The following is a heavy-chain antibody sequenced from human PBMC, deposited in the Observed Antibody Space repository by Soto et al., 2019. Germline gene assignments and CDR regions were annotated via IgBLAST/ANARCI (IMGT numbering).Heavy chain of an antibody. CDR2: IYYSGST. Sequence: PSETLSLTCTVSGASINSGDYYWSWIRQPPGKGLEWIGHIYYSGSTYYNPSLKGRAGISVDSSKSQVSLKLTSVIAADTAVYFCARILMSYYRLDYWGQGALVTVSS. V-gene: IGHV4-30-4*01. J-gene: IGHJ4*02. CDR1: GASINSGDYY. CDR3: ARILMSYYRLDY. D-gene: IGHD3-10*01.